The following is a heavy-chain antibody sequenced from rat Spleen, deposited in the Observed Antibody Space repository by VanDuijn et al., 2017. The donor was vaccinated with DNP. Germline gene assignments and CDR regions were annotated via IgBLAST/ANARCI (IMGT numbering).Heavy chain of an antibody. V-gene: IGHV5-20*01. J-gene: IGHJ2*01. CDR3: AKNSGYYFDY. CDR2: ITSNGVST. CDR1: GFTFSDYY. D-gene: IGHD4-3*01. Sequence: EVQLVESGGGLVQPGRSLKLSCAASGFTFSDYYMAWVRQVPGKGLEWIASITSNGVSTYYPDSVRGRFSISRDNAKSSLYLQMNSLKSEDTATYYCAKNSGYYFDYWGQGVMVTVSS.